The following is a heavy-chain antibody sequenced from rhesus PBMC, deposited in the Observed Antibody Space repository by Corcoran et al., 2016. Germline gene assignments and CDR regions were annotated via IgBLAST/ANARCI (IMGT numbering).Heavy chain of an antibody. V-gene: IGHV4-169*02. D-gene: IGHD2-21*01. CDR2: IYGSGSST. J-gene: IGHJ5-2*02. CDR3: VREGDCTGSGCYDNSLDV. CDR1: GGSISSSY. Sequence: QLQQQESGPGLVKPSETLSVTWAGSGGSISSSYWSWIRQAPGKGLEWSGYIYGSGSSTKNNPSLTSRVPLSVATSKNQFSLKLSSVTAAVTAMYYCVREGDCTGSGCYDNSLDVWGRGVLVTVSS.